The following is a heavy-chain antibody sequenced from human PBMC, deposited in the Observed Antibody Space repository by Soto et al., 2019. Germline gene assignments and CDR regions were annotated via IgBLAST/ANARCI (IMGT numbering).Heavy chain of an antibody. CDR3: AKDLRGGGMDV. V-gene: IGHV3-9*01. J-gene: IGHJ6*02. CDR1: GFTFDDYA. D-gene: IGHD3-16*01. CDR2: ISWDSGSI. Sequence: EVQLVESGGGLVQPGRSLRLSCADSGFTFDDYAMHWVRQAPGKGLEWVSGISWDSGSIGYADSVKGRFTICRDNAKNSLYLQMNSLRAEDTALYYCAKDLRGGGMDVWGQGTTVTVSS.